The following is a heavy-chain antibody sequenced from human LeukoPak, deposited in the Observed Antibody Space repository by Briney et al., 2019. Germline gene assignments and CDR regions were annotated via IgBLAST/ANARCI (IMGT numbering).Heavy chain of an antibody. D-gene: IGHD6-13*01. Sequence: ASVKVSCKVSGYTLTELSMHWVRQAPGKGLEWMGGFDPEDGETIYAQKFQGRVTMTEDTSTDTAYMELSSLRSKDTAVYYCATGYSSSWDVSNYYFDYWGQGTLVTVSS. V-gene: IGHV1-24*01. J-gene: IGHJ4*02. CDR1: GYTLTELS. CDR3: ATGYSSSWDVSNYYFDY. CDR2: FDPEDGET.